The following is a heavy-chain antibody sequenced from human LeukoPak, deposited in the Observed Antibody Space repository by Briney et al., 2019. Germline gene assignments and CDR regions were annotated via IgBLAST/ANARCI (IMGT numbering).Heavy chain of an antibody. D-gene: IGHD4-23*01. J-gene: IGHJ4*02. CDR2: IYYSGST. V-gene: IGHV4-59*12. Sequence: SQTLSLTCTVSGGSISIYSWSWIRQPPGKGLEWIGFIYYSGSTNYNPSLKSRVTISVDTSKNQFSLKLSSVTAADTAVYYCARGRIRWDYWGQGTLVTVSS. CDR3: ARGRIRWDY. CDR1: GGSISIYS.